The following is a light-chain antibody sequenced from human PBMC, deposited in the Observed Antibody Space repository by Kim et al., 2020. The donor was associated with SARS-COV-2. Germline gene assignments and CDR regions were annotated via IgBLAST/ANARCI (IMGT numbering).Light chain of an antibody. CDR2: GKN. J-gene: IGLJ1*01. CDR1: SLRTYY. V-gene: IGLV3-19*01. CDR3: NSRDSSGTHYV. Sequence: AVGQTVKITCHGDSLRTYYASWYQQKPGQAPVLVIYGKNNRPSGIPDRFSGSSSGNTASLTITGAQAEDEADYYCNSRDSSGTHYVFGTGTKVTVL.